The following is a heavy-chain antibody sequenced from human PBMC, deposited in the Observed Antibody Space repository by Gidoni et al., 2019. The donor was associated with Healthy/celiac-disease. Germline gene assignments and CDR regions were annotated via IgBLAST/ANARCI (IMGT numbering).Heavy chain of an antibody. CDR2: IMGSGGST. V-gene: IGHV3-23*04. Sequence: EVQLVESGGGLVQPGGSLRLPCSASGFTFSSYALSWVRQAPGKGLEWVSAIMGSGGSTYYADSVKGRFTISRDNSKNTLYLQMNSLRAEDTAVYYCAKDHYRSGARPDYWGQGTLVTVSS. D-gene: IGHD7-27*01. J-gene: IGHJ4*02. CDR1: GFTFSSYA. CDR3: AKDHYRSGARPDY.